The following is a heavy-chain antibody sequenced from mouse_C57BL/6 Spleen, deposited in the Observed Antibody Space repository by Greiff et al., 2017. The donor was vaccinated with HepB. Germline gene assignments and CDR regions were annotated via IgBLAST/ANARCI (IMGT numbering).Heavy chain of an antibody. CDR2: IYPRSGNT. J-gene: IGHJ4*01. Sequence: LQESGAELARPGASVKLSCKASGYTFTSYGISWVKQSTGQGLEWIGEIYPRSGNTYYNEKFKGKATLTADKSSSTAYMELRSLTSEDSAFYFGARQEVVYGNCPYYAVDYWGQGTSVTVSS. V-gene: IGHV1-81*01. D-gene: IGHD2-10*02. CDR3: ARQEVVYGNCPYYAVDY. CDR1: GYTFTSYG.